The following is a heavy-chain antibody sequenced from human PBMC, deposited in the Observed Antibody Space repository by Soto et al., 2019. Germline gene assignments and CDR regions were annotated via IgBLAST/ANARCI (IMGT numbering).Heavy chain of an antibody. CDR1: GGSFSGYY. D-gene: IGHD1-26*01. Sequence: QVQLQQWGAGLLKPSETLSLTCAVYGGSFSGYYWSWIRQPPGKGLEWIGEINHSGSTNYNPSLKSRVTISVXXSXNXXSLKLSSVTAADTAVYYCARGGWELRLWTRDAFDIWGQGTMVTVSS. V-gene: IGHV4-34*01. CDR2: INHSGST. CDR3: ARGGWELRLWTRDAFDI. J-gene: IGHJ3*02.